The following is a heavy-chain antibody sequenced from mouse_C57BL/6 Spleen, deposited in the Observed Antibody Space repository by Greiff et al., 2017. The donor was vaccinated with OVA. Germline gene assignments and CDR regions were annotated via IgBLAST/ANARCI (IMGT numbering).Heavy chain of an antibody. V-gene: IGHV1-39*01. J-gene: IGHJ1*03. CDR1: GYSFTDYN. CDR3: ARGYGSSPNWYFDV. Sequence: VHVKQSGPELVKPGASVKISCKASGYSFTDYNMNWVKQSNGKSLEWIGVINPNYGTTSYNQKFKGKATLTVDQSSSTAYMQLNSLTSEDSAVYYCARGYGSSPNWYFDVWGTGTTVTVSS. D-gene: IGHD1-1*01. CDR2: INPNYGTT.